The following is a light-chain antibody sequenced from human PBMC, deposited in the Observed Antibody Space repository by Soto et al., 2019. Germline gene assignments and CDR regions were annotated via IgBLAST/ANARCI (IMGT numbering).Light chain of an antibody. V-gene: IGKV3-11*01. J-gene: IGKJ5*01. CDR1: QSVSSN. CDR3: QQRSNWPIT. CDR2: GAS. Sequence: EIVMTQSPATLSVXXGXXAXLXSRASQSVSSNLAWYQQKPGQAPRLLIYGASTRATGIPARFSGSGSGTDFTLTISSLEPEDFAVYYCQQRSNWPITFGQGTRLEIK.